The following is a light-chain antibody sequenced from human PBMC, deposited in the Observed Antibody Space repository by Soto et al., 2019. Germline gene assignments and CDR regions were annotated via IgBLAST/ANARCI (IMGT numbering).Light chain of an antibody. Sequence: DIQMTQSPSTLSASVGDRVTITCRASQSISDWLAWYQQKPGKAPKVLIHKASTLESGVPSRFSGSGSGTEFTLTISSLQPDDFATYYCQQYNSYPLTFGGGTKVEIK. J-gene: IGKJ4*01. CDR3: QQYNSYPLT. CDR1: QSISDW. CDR2: KAS. V-gene: IGKV1-5*03.